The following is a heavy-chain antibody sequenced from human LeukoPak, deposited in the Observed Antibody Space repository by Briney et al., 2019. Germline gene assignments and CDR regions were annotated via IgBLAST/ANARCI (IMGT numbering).Heavy chain of an antibody. D-gene: IGHD3-22*01. CDR1: GFTFSSYA. Sequence: PGGSLRLSCAASGFTFSSYAMSWVRQAPGKGLEWVLAISGSGGSKYYADSVKGRFTISRDNSKNTLYLQMNSLRAEDAAVYYCATFDSSGYYPNYYFDYWGQGTLVTVSS. CDR2: ISGSGGSK. V-gene: IGHV3-23*01. J-gene: IGHJ4*02. CDR3: ATFDSSGYYPNYYFDY.